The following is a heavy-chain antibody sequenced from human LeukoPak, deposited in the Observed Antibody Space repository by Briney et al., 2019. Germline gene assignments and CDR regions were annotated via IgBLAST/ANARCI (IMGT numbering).Heavy chain of an antibody. CDR1: GFTFSSYV. CDR2: ISGNGAGT. V-gene: IGHV3-23*01. CDR3: AKARSGNWYSFDF. Sequence: PGGSLRLSCAASGFTFSSYVMTWVRQAPGKGLEWVSSISGNGAGTYNADSVKGRFTISRDNSNNTLYLQMNSLRAEDTAAYYCAKARSGNWYSFDFWGQGALVIVSA. J-gene: IGHJ4*02. D-gene: IGHD6-13*01.